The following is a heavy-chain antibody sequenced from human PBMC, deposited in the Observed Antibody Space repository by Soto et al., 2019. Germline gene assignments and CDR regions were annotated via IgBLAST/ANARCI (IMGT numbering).Heavy chain of an antibody. D-gene: IGHD2-21*01. CDR2: IKSDGSST. Sequence: EVQLVESGGGLVQPGGSLRLSCAASGFLFSTYWMFWVRQVPRKGLLWVSRIKSDGSSTSYAASVKGRFTISRDNTKNTLYLQMTSLRSEDTAVYYCAIGGGDYNYFDHWGQGILVTVSS. CDR3: AIGGGDYNYFDH. J-gene: IGHJ4*02. V-gene: IGHV3-74*01. CDR1: GFLFSTYW.